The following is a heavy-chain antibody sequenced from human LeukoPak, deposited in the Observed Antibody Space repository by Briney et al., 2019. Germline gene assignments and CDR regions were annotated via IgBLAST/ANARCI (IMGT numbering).Heavy chain of an antibody. Sequence: GGSLRLSCAASGFTFSSYAMHWVRQAPGKGLEWVAVISYDGSNKYYADSVKGRFTISRDNSKNTLYLQMNSLRAEDTAVYYCAREMVGYYDFWSGYQYFDYWGQGTLVTVSS. CDR1: GFTFSSYA. CDR3: AREMVGYYDFWSGYQYFDY. CDR2: ISYDGSNK. D-gene: IGHD3-3*01. V-gene: IGHV3-30*04. J-gene: IGHJ4*02.